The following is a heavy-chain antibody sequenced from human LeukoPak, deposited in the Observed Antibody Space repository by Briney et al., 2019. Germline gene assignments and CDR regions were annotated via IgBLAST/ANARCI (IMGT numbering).Heavy chain of an antibody. Sequence: SETLSLTCTVSGGSFTSYYWSWIRQPPGKGLEWIAYIYYTGSTNYNPSLKSRVTISVDTSKNQFSLKPSSVTAADTAVYYCARSLYGSGNTWLDPWGQGTLVTVSS. J-gene: IGHJ5*02. CDR3: ARSLYGSGNTWLDP. CDR2: IYYTGST. CDR1: GGSFTSYY. D-gene: IGHD3-10*01. V-gene: IGHV4-59*01.